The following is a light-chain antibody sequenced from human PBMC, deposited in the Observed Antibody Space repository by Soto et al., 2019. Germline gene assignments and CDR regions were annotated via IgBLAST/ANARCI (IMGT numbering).Light chain of an antibody. J-gene: IGKJ1*01. CDR3: QHYNSYSEA. V-gene: IGKV1-5*03. CDR2: KPS. Sequence: DIQMTQSPSTLSVSVGDSVTITCRASQTISSWLAWYQQKPGKAPKLLIYKPSTLKSGVPSRFSGSGSGTEFTLTISSLQPDDFVTYYCQHYNSYSEAFGQGTKVEL. CDR1: QTISSW.